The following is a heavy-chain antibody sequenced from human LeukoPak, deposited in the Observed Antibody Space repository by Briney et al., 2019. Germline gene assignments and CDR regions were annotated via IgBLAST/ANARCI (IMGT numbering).Heavy chain of an antibody. D-gene: IGHD4-17*01. V-gene: IGHV3-23*03. Sequence: GGSLRLSCAASESTFSSFAMSWIRQAPGKGLEWVSAINRDGSYTYYADSVKGRFTISRDNSKNTLYLQMNSLRAEDTAVYYCARDDYGDYYFDYWGQGTLVTVSS. CDR3: ARDDYGDYYFDY. CDR2: INRDGSYT. J-gene: IGHJ4*02. CDR1: ESTFSSFA.